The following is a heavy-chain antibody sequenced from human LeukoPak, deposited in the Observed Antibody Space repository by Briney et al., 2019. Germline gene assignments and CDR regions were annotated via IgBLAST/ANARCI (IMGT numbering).Heavy chain of an antibody. CDR2: ISAYNGNT. Sequence: ASVKVSCKASGYTFTSYGISWVRQAPGQGLEWMGWISAYNGNTNYAQKLQGRVTMTTDTSTSTAYMELRSLRSEDTAVYYCARGYCSGGSCGFTYWGQGTLVTVSS. D-gene: IGHD2-15*01. CDR3: ARGYCSGGSCGFTY. CDR1: GYTFTSYG. V-gene: IGHV1-18*01. J-gene: IGHJ4*02.